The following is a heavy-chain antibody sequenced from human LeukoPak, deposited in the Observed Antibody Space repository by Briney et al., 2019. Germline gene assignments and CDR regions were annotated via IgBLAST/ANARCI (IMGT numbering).Heavy chain of an antibody. CDR2: IYSGGST. V-gene: IGHV3-53*05. D-gene: IGHD2-2*01. CDR3: AKGVRYCSSTSCYGLDY. Sequence: GGSLRLSCAASGFTVSSNYMSQVRQAPGKGLEWVSVIYSGGSTYYADSVKGRFTISRDNSKNTLYLQMNSLRAGDTAVYYCAKGVRYCSSTSCYGLDYWGQGTLVTVSS. J-gene: IGHJ4*02. CDR1: GFTVSSNY.